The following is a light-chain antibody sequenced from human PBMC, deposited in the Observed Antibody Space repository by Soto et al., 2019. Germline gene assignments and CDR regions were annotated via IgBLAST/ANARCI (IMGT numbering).Light chain of an antibody. CDR3: QQYNSYPWT. CDR2: KAS. V-gene: IGKV1-5*03. Sequence: IQMTQSPSTLPASLGDRVTITCRASQSISSWLAWYQQKPGKAPKLLIYKASTLESGVPSNFSGSGSGTEFTLTISSLQPEDFATYYCQQYNSYPWTFGQGTKVDI. CDR1: QSISSW. J-gene: IGKJ1*01.